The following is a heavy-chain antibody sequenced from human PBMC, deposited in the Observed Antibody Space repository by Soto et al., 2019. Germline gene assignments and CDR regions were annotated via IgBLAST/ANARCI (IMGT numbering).Heavy chain of an antibody. CDR3: ARAYYDFWSGIRPADAFDI. J-gene: IGHJ3*02. Sequence: SGPTLVNPTQTLTLTCTFSGFSLSTSGMCVSWIRQPPGKALEWLARIDWDDDKYYSTSLKTRLTISKDTSKNQVVLTMTNMDPVDTATYYCARAYYDFWSGIRPADAFDIWGQGTMVTVS. CDR2: IDWDDDK. D-gene: IGHD3-3*01. V-gene: IGHV2-70*11. CDR1: GFSLSTSGMC.